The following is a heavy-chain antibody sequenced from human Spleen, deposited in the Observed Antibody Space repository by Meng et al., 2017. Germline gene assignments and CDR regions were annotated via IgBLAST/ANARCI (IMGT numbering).Heavy chain of an antibody. CDR3: ARMVASPLFDN. CDR2: ISANNANT. J-gene: IGHJ4*02. Sequence: ASVKVSCKASGYTFRTYGITWVRQAPGQGLEWMGWISANNANTKYAQKFQGRVTLTTDTSTSTAHMELRRLRYDDTAVYYCARMVASPLFDNWGQGTLVTVSS. V-gene: IGHV1-18*01. D-gene: IGHD2-2*01. CDR1: GYTFRTYG.